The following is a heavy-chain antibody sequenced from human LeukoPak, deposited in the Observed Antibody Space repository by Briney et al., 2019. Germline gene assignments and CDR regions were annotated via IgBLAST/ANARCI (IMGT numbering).Heavy chain of an antibody. CDR2: ISAYNGNT. V-gene: IGHV1-18*01. J-gene: IGHJ4*02. CDR3: ARVVWSSGLKRSLTPPGY. D-gene: IGHD3-10*01. CDR1: GYTFTSYG. Sequence: ASVKVSCKASGYTFTSYGISWVRQAPGQGLEWMGWISAYNGNTNYAQKFQGRVTMTRNTSISTAYMELSSLRSEDTAVYYCARVVWSSGLKRSLTPPGYWGQGTLVTVSS.